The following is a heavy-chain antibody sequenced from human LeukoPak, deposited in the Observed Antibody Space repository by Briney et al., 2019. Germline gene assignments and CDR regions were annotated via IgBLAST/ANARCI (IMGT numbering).Heavy chain of an antibody. CDR2: VYYTGST. Sequence: SETLSLTCTVSGGSISSYYWSWVRQPPGKGLEWIGFVYYTGSTNYNPSLKSRVTISVDTSKNQFSLKLSSVTAADTAVYYCAREGFAAYCSGGSCYSPYNWFDPWGQGTLVTVSS. D-gene: IGHD2-15*01. CDR3: AREGFAAYCSGGSCYSPYNWFDP. CDR1: GGSISSYY. V-gene: IGHV4-59*12. J-gene: IGHJ5*02.